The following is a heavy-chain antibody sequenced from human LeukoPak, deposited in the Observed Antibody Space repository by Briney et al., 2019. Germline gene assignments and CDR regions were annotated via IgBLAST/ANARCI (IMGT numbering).Heavy chain of an antibody. CDR3: ARDPNGDYIGAFDM. CDR1: GFIFSNYA. Sequence: GGSLRLSCAASGFIFSNYALMWLRQSPGKGLEWVSAIRGSGGGTFYADSVKGRFTFSRDNSKNTLYLQMNGLRAEDTAVYYCARDPNGDYIGAFDMWAEGHWSPSLQ. V-gene: IGHV3-23*01. D-gene: IGHD4-17*01. CDR2: IRGSGGGT. J-gene: IGHJ3*02.